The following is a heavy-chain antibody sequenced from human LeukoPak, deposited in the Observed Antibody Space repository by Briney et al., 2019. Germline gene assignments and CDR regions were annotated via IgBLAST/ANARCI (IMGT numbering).Heavy chain of an antibody. V-gene: IGHV1-69*13. CDR2: IIPIFGTA. D-gene: IGHD6-19*01. CDR3: ARQSVATLLVDY. Sequence: ASVKVSCKASGGTFSSYAIGWVRQAPGQGLEWMGGIIPIFGTANYAQKFQGRVTITADESTSTAYMELSSLRSEDTAVYYCARQSVATLLVDYWGQGTLVTVSS. CDR1: GGTFSSYA. J-gene: IGHJ4*02.